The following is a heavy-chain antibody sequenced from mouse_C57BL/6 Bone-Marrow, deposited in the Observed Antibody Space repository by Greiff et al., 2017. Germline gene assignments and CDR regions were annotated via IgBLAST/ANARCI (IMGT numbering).Heavy chain of an antibody. J-gene: IGHJ2*01. V-gene: IGHV1-82*01. D-gene: IGHD1-1*01. CDR2: IYPGDGDT. CDR3: VRGDITTVVAFDV. CDR1: GYAFSSSW. Sequence: QQSGPELVKPGASVKISCKASGYAFSSSWMNWVKQRPGKGLEWIGRIYPGDGDTNYNGKFKGKATLTADKSSSTAYMQLSRLTSEDSAVYFCVRGDITTVVAFDVWGKGTTLTVSS.